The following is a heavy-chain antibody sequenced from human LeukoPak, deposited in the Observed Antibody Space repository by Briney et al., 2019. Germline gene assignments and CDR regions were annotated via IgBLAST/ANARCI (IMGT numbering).Heavy chain of an antibody. J-gene: IGHJ4*02. CDR1: GFSFRSYS. V-gene: IGHV3-21*01. CDR3: AREVRSSWVRGHFDY. D-gene: IGHD6-13*01. Sequence: GGSLRLSCAASGFSFRSYSMNWVRQAPGKGLEWVSSISSSSSYIYYADSVKGRFTISRDNAKNSLYLQMNSLRAEDTAVYYCAREVRSSWVRGHFDYWGQGTLVTVSS. CDR2: ISSSSSYI.